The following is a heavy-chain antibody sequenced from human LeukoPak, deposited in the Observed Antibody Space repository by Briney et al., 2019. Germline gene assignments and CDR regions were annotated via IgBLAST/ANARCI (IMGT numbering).Heavy chain of an antibody. Sequence: SETLSLTCTVSGYSISSGCYWGWIRQPPGKGLEWIGSIYHSGSTNYNPSLKSRVTISVDTSKNQFSLKLSSVTAADTAVYYCARDEGSAIFGVVIMDWGQGTLVTVSS. V-gene: IGHV4-38-2*02. CDR3: ARDEGSAIFGVVIMD. CDR2: IYHSGST. D-gene: IGHD3-3*01. CDR1: GYSISSGCY. J-gene: IGHJ4*02.